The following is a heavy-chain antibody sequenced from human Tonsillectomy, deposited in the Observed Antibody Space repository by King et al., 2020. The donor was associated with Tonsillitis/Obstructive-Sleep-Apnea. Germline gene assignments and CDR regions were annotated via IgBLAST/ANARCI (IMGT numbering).Heavy chain of an antibody. V-gene: IGHV3-53*01. CDR3: AREGYYDSSGYSYWGVFDI. Sequence: VQLVESGGGLIQRGGSLRLSCAASGFTVSNRYMSWVRQAPGKGLEWISVIESGGSTHYADSVKGRFTISRDKSKNMLYLQMNRLGAEDTAVYYCAREGYYDSSGYSYWGVFDIWGQGTLVTVSS. D-gene: IGHD3-22*01. CDR2: IESGGST. J-gene: IGHJ3*02. CDR1: GFTVSNRY.